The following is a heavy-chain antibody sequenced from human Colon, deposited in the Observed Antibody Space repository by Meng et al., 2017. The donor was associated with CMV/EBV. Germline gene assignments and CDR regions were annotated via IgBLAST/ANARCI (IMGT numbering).Heavy chain of an antibody. V-gene: IGHV3-74*01. Sequence: GESLKISCAASGFTFSSYWMHWVRQAPGKGLVWVSRINSDGSSTSYADSVKGRFTISRDNAKNTLYLQMNSLRAEDTAVYYCASFGVETFGGNYYYGMDVWGQGTTVTVSS. J-gene: IGHJ6*02. CDR3: ASFGVETFGGNYYYGMDV. CDR2: INSDGSST. D-gene: IGHD3-3*01. CDR1: GFTFSSYW.